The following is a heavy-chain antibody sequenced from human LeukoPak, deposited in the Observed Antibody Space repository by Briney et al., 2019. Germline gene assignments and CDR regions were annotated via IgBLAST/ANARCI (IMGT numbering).Heavy chain of an antibody. Sequence: GGSLRLSCAAPGFTFSSYSMNWVRQAPGKGLEWVSYISSSSSTIYYADSVKGRFTISRDNAKNSLYLQMNSLRAEDTAVYYCARGPTTSCSSASCYSFYYYYGMDVWGQGTTVTVSS. CDR2: ISSSSSTI. D-gene: IGHD2-2*01. CDR3: ARGPTTSCSSASCYSFYYYYGMDV. CDR1: GFTFSSYS. J-gene: IGHJ6*02. V-gene: IGHV3-48*01.